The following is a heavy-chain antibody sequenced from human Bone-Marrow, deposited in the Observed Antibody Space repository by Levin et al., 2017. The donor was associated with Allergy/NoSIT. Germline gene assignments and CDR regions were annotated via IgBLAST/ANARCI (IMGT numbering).Heavy chain of an antibody. CDR1: GDSVSRNGPA. Sequence: PSETLSLTCAISGDSVSRNGPAWNWIRQSPSRGLEWLGRAYYRSKWSNDYAVSVKSRITINPDTSKNQFSLQLNSVTPEDTGVYYCARGQYTAFDLWGQGTLVTVSS. CDR3: ARGQYTAFDL. CDR2: AYYRSKWSN. D-gene: IGHD6-6*01. J-gene: IGHJ4*02. V-gene: IGHV6-1*01.